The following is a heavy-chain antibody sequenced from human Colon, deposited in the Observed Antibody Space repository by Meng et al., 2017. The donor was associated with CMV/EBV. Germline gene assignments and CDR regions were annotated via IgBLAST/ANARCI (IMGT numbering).Heavy chain of an antibody. D-gene: IGHD1-7*01. CDR2: IYAVGTP. CDR3: VTGTTGYFDL. V-gene: IGHV3-53*01. Sequence: GESLKISCSASGFPIVSHYMAWVRKAPGKGLEWVSLIYAVGTPYYADSVKGRFTISRDNDKNIIDLQMSSLTADDTAIYYCVTGTTGYFDLWGQGTLVTVSS. J-gene: IGHJ4*02. CDR1: GFPIVSHY.